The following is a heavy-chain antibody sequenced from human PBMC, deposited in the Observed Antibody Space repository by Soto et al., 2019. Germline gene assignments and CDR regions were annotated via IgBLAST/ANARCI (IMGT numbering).Heavy chain of an antibody. Sequence: QVQLVESGGGVVQPGRSLRLSCAASGFTFSSYTMHWVRQAPGKGLEWVAVISYDGSNKYYADSVKGRFTISRDNSKNTLYLQMNSLRPEDTAVYYCARAAGWYDFDYWGQGTRVTVSS. J-gene: IGHJ4*02. D-gene: IGHD6-19*01. CDR2: ISYDGSNK. CDR3: ARAAGWYDFDY. V-gene: IGHV3-30-3*01. CDR1: GFTFSSYT.